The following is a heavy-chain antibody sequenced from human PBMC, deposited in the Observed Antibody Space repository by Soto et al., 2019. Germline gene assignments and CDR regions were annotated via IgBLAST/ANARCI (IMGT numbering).Heavy chain of an antibody. CDR1: GDSVRSSNW. CDR2: IYHLGGT. Sequence: PSETLSLTFAVPGDSVRSSNWWTWVRQSPGKGLEWIGEIYHLGGTNYNPSLKSRVTISVDMAKNQVSLKLSSVTAADTAVYYCAKMKKPRGYYYGLNVSGQGTTVTVSS. J-gene: IGHJ6*02. V-gene: IGHV4-4*02. CDR3: AKMKKPRGYYYGLNV.